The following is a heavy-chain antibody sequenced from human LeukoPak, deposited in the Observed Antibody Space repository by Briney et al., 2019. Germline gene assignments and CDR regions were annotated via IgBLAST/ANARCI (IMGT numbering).Heavy chain of an antibody. CDR1: GFTFSSYE. CDR2: ISSGSSYI. Sequence: GGSLRLSCAASGFTFSSYEMNWVRQAPGKGLEWVSSISSGSSYIYYADSVKGRFTISRDNAKNSLYLQMNSLRAEDMAVYYCARAPGYRSFLDYWGQGTLVTVSS. V-gene: IGHV3-21*01. CDR3: ARAPGYRSFLDY. D-gene: IGHD6-13*01. J-gene: IGHJ4*02.